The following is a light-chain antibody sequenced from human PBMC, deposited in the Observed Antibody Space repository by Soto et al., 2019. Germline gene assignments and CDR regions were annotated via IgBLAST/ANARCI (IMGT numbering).Light chain of an antibody. V-gene: IGKV1-6*01. CDR1: QGIRND. CDR2: AAS. J-gene: IGKJ1*01. Sequence: IHITHSPSSLSSSVLDICTITCRASQGIRNDLGWFQQKPGKAPKLLIYAASDLQSGVPSRFSGSGSGTDFTLTITNLQPEDFATYYCLQDYNYPWTFGQGTKVDIK. CDR3: LQDYNYPWT.